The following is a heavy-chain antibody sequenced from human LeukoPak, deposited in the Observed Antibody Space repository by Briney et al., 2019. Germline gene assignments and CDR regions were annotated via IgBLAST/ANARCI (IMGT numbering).Heavy chain of an antibody. J-gene: IGHJ4*02. CDR1: GFTFSSYW. CDR3: AGGPGFLIDC. D-gene: IGHD3-3*01. V-gene: IGHV3-7*01. CDR2: IKQDGSEK. Sequence: PGGSLRLSCAASGFTFSSYWMSWVRQAPGKGLEWVANIKQDGSEKYYVDSVKGQFTISRDNAKNSLYLQMNSLRVEDTAVYYCAGGPGFLIDCWGQGTLVTVSS.